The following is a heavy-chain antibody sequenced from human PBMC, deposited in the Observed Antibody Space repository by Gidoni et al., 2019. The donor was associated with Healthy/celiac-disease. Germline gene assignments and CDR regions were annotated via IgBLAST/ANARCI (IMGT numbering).Heavy chain of an antibody. J-gene: IGHJ4*02. CDR3: ASIERFTTFDY. V-gene: IGHV3-30*04. CDR2: ISYDGSNK. Sequence: QVQLVESGGGVVQPGRSLRLSCAASGFTFSSYAMPWVRQAPGKGREGVAVISYDGSNKYYADSVKGRFTISRDNSKNTLYLQMNSLRAEDTAVYYCASIERFTTFDYWGQGTLVTVSS. CDR1: GFTFSSYA. D-gene: IGHD1-1*01.